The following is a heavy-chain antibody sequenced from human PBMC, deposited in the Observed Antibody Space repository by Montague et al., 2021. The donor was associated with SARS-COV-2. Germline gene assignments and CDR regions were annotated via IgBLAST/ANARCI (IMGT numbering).Heavy chain of an antibody. J-gene: IGHJ3*02. D-gene: IGHD6-13*01. V-gene: IGHV4-59*01. Sequence: SETLSLTCTVSSGSISSYYWSWIRQPPGKGLEWIGYNYYSGSTNYNTPLKSRVTISVDKSENQFSLKLSSVTAADTAVYYCARGAGYSSSWYLAFEIWGQGTMVTVSS. CDR1: SGSISSYY. CDR3: ARGAGYSSSWYLAFEI. CDR2: NYYSGST.